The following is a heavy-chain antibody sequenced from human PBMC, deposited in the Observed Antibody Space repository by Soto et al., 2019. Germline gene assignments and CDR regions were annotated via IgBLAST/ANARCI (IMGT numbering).Heavy chain of an antibody. J-gene: IGHJ4*02. D-gene: IGHD3-10*01. Sequence: SETLSLTFTASGCSFTNYYWRWIRQPPGRGLVWIGYIYNTGSTNYNPSLKSRVIISVDTSKNQFSLKLSSVTAADTAVYYCASRNYYGSGSYHYYFDYWGQGTLVTVS. CDR3: ASRNYYGSGSYHYYFDY. CDR1: GCSFTNYY. CDR2: IYNTGST. V-gene: IGHV4-59*08.